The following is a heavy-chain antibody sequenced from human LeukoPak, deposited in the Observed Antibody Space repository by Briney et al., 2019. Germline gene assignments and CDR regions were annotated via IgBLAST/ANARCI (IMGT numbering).Heavy chain of an antibody. CDR1: GGSTSFYY. Sequence: SETLSLTCTVSGGSTSFYYWSWIRQPPGKGLEWIGYIYYSGSTNYNPSPKSRVTISIDTSKNQFSLKLSSVTAADTAVYYCARNGAAAGSDWFDPWGQGTLVAVSS. V-gene: IGHV4-59*01. D-gene: IGHD6-13*01. J-gene: IGHJ5*02. CDR2: IYYSGST. CDR3: ARNGAAAGSDWFDP.